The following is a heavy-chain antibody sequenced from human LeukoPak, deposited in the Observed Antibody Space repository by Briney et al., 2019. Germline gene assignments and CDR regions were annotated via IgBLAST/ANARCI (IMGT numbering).Heavy chain of an antibody. J-gene: IGHJ4*02. CDR2: ISADNGNT. V-gene: IGHV1-18*01. CDR3: ARGGRYCSSTSCFDY. D-gene: IGHD2-2*01. CDR1: GYTFTTYN. Sequence: GASVKVSCKASGYTFTTYNINWVRQAPGQGLEWMGWISADNGNTNYAQKFQGRVTITTDESTRTAYMELSSLRSEDTAVYYCARGGRYCSSTSCFDYWGQGTLVTVSS.